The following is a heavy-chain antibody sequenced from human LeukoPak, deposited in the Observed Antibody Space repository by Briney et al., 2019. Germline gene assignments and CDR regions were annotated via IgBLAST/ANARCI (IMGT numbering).Heavy chain of an antibody. V-gene: IGHV3-53*01. CDR3: ARDRRVVPAAIYFYYMDV. CDR2: IYSGGST. CDR1: GFAVSNNY. D-gene: IGHD2-2*01. Sequence: PGGSLRLSCAASGFAVSNNYMRSVRQAPGEGLEWVSVIYSGGSTHYADSVKGRFTISRDNSKNTVNLQMNSLRAEDTAVYYCARDRRVVPAAIYFYYMDVWGKGTTVTVSS. J-gene: IGHJ6*03.